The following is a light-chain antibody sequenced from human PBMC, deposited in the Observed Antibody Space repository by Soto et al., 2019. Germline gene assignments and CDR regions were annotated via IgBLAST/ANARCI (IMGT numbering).Light chain of an antibody. CDR3: QQYITWA. V-gene: IGKV3-15*01. Sequence: EIVMTQSPATLSVSPGERATLSCRASQSISNNLAWYQQKPGQAPRLLIYAASTRATGIPARFRGSGSGTDFTLTISSLQSEDFAIYYCQQYITWAFGQGTKVESK. CDR2: AAS. J-gene: IGKJ1*01. CDR1: QSISNN.